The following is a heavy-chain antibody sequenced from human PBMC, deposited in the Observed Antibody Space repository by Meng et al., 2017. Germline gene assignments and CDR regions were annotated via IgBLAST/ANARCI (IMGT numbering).Heavy chain of an antibody. Sequence: GSLKISCAASGFTFSSYAMHWVRQAPGKGLEWVAVISYDGSNKYYADSVKSRFTISRDNSKNTLYLQMNSLRAEDTAVYYCARDRWTTVTRSPDYWGQGTLVTVSS. CDR2: ISYDGSNK. CDR1: GFTFSSYA. CDR3: ARDRWTTVTRSPDY. V-gene: IGHV3-30*01. D-gene: IGHD4-17*01. J-gene: IGHJ4*02.